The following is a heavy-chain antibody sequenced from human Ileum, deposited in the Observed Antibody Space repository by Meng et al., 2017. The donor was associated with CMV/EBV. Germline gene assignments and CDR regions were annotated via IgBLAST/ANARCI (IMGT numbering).Heavy chain of an antibody. Sequence: AVSGGSLTGYYCSWIRQPPGKGLEWIGEINYSESTNYNPNPSLSSRDTISVDTFKNQCSLKLRSVTAADTAVYYCARRVGSGKYYFDYWSQGVLVTVSS. CDR2: INYSEST. CDR3: ARRVGSGKYYFDY. D-gene: IGHD3-10*01. CDR1: GGSLTGYY. V-gene: IGHV4-34*01. J-gene: IGHJ4*02.